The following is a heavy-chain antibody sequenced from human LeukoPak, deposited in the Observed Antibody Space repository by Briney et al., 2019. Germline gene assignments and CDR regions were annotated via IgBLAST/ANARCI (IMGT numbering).Heavy chain of an antibody. D-gene: IGHD4-11*01. CDR3: TKEDYSSSFDY. V-gene: IGHV3-30*02. Sequence: GGSLRLSCAASGFTFSSYGMHWVRQAPGKGLEWVAVIWYGGSNKYYADSAKGRFTISRDNSKNTLYLQMNSLRAEDTAVYYCTKEDYSSSFDYWGQGTLVTVSS. J-gene: IGHJ4*02. CDR2: IWYGGSNK. CDR1: GFTFSSYG.